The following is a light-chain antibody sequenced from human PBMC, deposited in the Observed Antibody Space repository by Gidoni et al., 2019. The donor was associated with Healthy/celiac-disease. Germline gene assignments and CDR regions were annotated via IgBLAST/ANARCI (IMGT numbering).Light chain of an antibody. CDR1: QSVSSD. CDR3: QQRSNWPLT. CDR2: DAS. J-gene: IGKJ4*01. V-gene: IGKV3-11*01. Sequence: EIVLTQSPAPLSLSPGERATLSGRASQSVSSDLAWYQQKPGQAPRLLIYDASNRATGTPARFSGSGSGTDFTLTISSLEPEDFAVYYCQQRSNWPLTFXGXTKVEIK.